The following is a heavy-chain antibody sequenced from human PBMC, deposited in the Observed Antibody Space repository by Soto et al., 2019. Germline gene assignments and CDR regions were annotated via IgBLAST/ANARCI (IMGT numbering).Heavy chain of an antibody. CDR3: ARLSTGFCSDTTCQLYNVMDV. CDR2: IDPSGSYT. CDR1: GYTFTAFW. Sequence: LGESLKISCQASGYTFTAFWITWVRQMPGKGLEWMSTIDPSGSYTNYSLSFQGHVTISADKSIGSAYLQWNSLEASDSAMYYCARLSTGFCSDTTCQLYNVMDVRGQGTPVPGS. D-gene: IGHD3-3*01. V-gene: IGHV5-10-1*01. J-gene: IGHJ6*02.